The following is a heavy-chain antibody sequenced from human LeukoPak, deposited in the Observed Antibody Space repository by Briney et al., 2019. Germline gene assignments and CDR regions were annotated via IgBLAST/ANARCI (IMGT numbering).Heavy chain of an antibody. Sequence: KPSETLSLTCSVSGGSVSRDYWSWIRQPPGKRLEWLGYIYNIGGTNYNPSLKSRVSISVDTPKNQSSLVLTSVTAADTAVYYCAREAVAGTLDYWGQGALVTVSS. V-gene: IGHV4-59*02. CDR2: IYNIGGT. CDR3: AREAVAGTLDY. J-gene: IGHJ4*02. CDR1: GGSVSRDY. D-gene: IGHD6-19*01.